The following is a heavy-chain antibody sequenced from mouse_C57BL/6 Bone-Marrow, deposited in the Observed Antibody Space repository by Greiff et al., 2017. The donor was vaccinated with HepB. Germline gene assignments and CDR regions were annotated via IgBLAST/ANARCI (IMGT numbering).Heavy chain of an antibody. CDR2: ICGVGST. J-gene: IGHJ3*01. CDR3: ARGAWFAY. V-gene: IGHV2-6*01. CDR1: GFSLTSYG. Sequence: VKLMESGPGLVAPSQSLSITCTVSGFSLTSYGVDWVRQSPGKGLEWLGVICGVGSTNYNSALNARLSISKDNSKSQVFLKMNSLQTDDTAMYYCARGAWFAYWGQGTLVTVSA.